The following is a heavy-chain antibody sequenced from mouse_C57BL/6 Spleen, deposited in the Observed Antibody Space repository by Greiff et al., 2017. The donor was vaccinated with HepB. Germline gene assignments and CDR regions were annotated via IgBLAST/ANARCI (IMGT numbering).Heavy chain of an antibody. J-gene: IGHJ1*03. D-gene: IGHD1-1*01. CDR2: IDPSDSYT. Sequence: QVQLQQSGAELVKPGASVKLSCKASGYTFTSYWMQWVKQRPGQGLEWIGEIDPSDSYTNYNQKFKGKATLTVDTSSSTAYMQLSSLTSEDSAVYYCASPGSPWYFDVWGTGTTVTVSS. CDR1: GYTFTSYW. CDR3: ASPGSPWYFDV. V-gene: IGHV1-50*01.